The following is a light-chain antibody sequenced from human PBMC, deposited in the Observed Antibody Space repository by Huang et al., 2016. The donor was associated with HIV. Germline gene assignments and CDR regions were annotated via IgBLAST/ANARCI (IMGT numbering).Light chain of an antibody. V-gene: IGKV1-39*01. Sequence: DIQMTQSPSSLSASVGDRVTITCRASKSISSYLNWYQHKPGKAPKLLIYAASSLQSGVPSRFSCSGSGTDFTLTISSLQPEDFATYYCQQSYSTPPWTFGQGTKVEIK. CDR3: QQSYSTPPWT. J-gene: IGKJ1*01. CDR1: KSISSY. CDR2: AAS.